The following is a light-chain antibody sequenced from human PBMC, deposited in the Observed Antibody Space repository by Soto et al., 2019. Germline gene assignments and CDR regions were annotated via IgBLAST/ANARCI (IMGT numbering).Light chain of an antibody. CDR1: SSNTGAGYD. CDR3: QSYDGSLSGSV. J-gene: IGLJ2*01. CDR2: GNT. Sequence: QLVLTQPPSVSGAPGQRVTISCTGSSSNTGAGYDVHWYQQVPGTAPKLLIYGNTKRPSGVPDRFSGSKSGTSASLAITGLQAEGEADYYCQSYDGSLSGSVFGAGTKVTVL. V-gene: IGLV1-40*01.